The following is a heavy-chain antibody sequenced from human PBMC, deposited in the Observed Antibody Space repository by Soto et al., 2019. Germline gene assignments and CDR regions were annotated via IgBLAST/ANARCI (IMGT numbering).Heavy chain of an antibody. J-gene: IGHJ6*02. V-gene: IGHV1-8*02. CDR3: ARVGSGSFSRGGYYYYGMDV. D-gene: IGHD1-26*01. Sequence: QVQLVQSGAEVKKPGASVKVSCKASGYTFTTYEIAWVRQAAGQGLEWMGWMNPNSDSTGYAQKFQDRVTMTTITSISTVYMELRSLRFDDTAVYYCARVGSGSFSRGGYYYYGMDVWGLGTTVTVSS. CDR2: MNPNSDST. CDR1: GYTFTTYE.